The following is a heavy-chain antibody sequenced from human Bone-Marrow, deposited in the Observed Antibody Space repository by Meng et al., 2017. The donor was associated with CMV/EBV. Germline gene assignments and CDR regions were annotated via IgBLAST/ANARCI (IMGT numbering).Heavy chain of an antibody. CDR3: AADRYCSSTSSYLTFDY. D-gene: IGHD2-2*01. CDR2: IVVGSGNT. Sequence: SVKVSCKASGFTFTSSAVQWVRQARGQRLEWIGWIVVGSGNTNYAQKFQERVTITRDMSTSTAYMELSSLRSEDTAVYYCAADRYCSSTSSYLTFDYWGQGTLVTVSS. J-gene: IGHJ4*02. V-gene: IGHV1-58*01. CDR1: GFTFTSSA.